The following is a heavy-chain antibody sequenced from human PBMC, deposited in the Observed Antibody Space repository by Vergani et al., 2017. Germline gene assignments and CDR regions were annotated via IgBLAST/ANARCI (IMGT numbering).Heavy chain of an antibody. J-gene: IGHJ4*02. D-gene: IGHD6-19*01. CDR1: GFTFSSYW. CDR2: IKQDGSEK. V-gene: IGHV3-7*03. CDR3: AREGGDFIAVAGTSFDY. Sequence: EVQLVESGGGLVQPGGSLRLSCAASGFTFSSYWMSWVRQAPGKGLEWVANIKQDGSEKYYVDSVKGRFTISRDNAKNSLYLQMNSLRAEDTAVYYCAREGGDFIAVAGTSFDYGGQGTLVTVSS.